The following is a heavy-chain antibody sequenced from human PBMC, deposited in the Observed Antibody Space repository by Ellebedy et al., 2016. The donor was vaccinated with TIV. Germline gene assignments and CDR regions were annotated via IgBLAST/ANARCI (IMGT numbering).Heavy chain of an antibody. J-gene: IGHJ4*02. Sequence: GSLRLSXAVSGASIGSGISYWAWIRQPPGKGLEWIGSIYDGGTTYYNASLKSRVTISVDSSKNQFSLKLTSVTAADTAVYYCARDQGGRHSSFDYWGQGTLVTVSS. CDR3: ARDQGGRHSSFDY. D-gene: IGHD1-26*01. CDR2: IYDGGTT. CDR1: GASIGSGISY. V-gene: IGHV4-39*07.